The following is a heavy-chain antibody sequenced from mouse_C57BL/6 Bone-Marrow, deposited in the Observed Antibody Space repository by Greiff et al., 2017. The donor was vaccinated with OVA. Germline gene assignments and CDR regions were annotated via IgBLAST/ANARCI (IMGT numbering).Heavy chain of an antibody. CDR1: GYTFTSYW. Sequence: VQLQQPGTELVKPGASVKLSCKASGYTFTSYWMHWVQQRPGQGLEWIGNINPSNGGTNYNEKFKSKATLTVDKSSSTASMQLSSLTSEDSAVYYCARRNYGSSSWFAYWGQGTLVTVSA. CDR3: ARRNYGSSSWFAY. CDR2: INPSNGGT. V-gene: IGHV1-53*01. J-gene: IGHJ3*01. D-gene: IGHD1-1*01.